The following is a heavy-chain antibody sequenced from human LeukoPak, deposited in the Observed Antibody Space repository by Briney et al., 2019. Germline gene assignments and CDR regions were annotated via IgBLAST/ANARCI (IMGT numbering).Heavy chain of an antibody. V-gene: IGHV3-23*01. Sequence: PGGSLRLSCAASGFTFSNSAMSWVRQAPGKGLEWVSHISGSGGNTYHADSVKGRFTISRDNSKNTLYLQVNSLRAEDTAIYYCAKDMLGTVSDYFDDWGQGTLVTVSS. D-gene: IGHD1-7*01. CDR3: AKDMLGTVSDYFDD. CDR2: ISGSGGNT. J-gene: IGHJ4*02. CDR1: GFTFSNSA.